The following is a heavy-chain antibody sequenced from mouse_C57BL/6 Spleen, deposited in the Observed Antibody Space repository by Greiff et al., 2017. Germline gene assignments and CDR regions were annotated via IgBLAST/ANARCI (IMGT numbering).Heavy chain of an antibody. CDR2: INPSTGGT. J-gene: IGHJ2*01. CDR3: ARDSSLYYFDY. Sequence: DVKLQESGPELVKPGASVKISCKASGYSFTGYYMNWVKQSPEKSLEWIGEINPSTGGTTYNQKFKAKATLTVDKSSSTAYMQLKSLTSEDSAVYYCARDSSLYYFDYWGQGTTLTVSS. V-gene: IGHV1-42*01. CDR1: GYSFTGYY.